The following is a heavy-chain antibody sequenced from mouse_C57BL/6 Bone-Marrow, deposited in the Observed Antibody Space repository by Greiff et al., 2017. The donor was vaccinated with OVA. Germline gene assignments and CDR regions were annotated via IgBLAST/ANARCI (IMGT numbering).Heavy chain of an antibody. CDR2: IDPSDSYT. D-gene: IGHD2-2*01. CDR1: GYTFTSYW. Sequence: QVQLQQPGAELVRPGTSVKLSCKASGYTFTSYWMHWVKQRPGQGLEWIGVIDPSDSYTNYNQKFKGKATLTVDTPYSTAYMQLSSLTSEDSAVYYCARGVLLWLRQRYFDVWGTGTTVTVAS. CDR3: ARGVLLWLRQRYFDV. J-gene: IGHJ1*03. V-gene: IGHV1-59*01.